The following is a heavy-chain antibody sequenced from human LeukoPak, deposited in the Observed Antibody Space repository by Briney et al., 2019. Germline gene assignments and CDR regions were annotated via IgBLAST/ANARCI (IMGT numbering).Heavy chain of an antibody. CDR3: AKGSSSAYFDY. CDR2: ISYDGSNK. V-gene: IGHV3-30*18. CDR1: GFTFSSYG. Sequence: GGSLRLSCAASGFTFSSYGMHWVRQAPGKGLEWVAVISYDGSNKYYADSVKGRFTISRDNSKNTLYLQMNSLRAEDTAVYYCAKGSSSAYFDYWGQGTLVTVSS. J-gene: IGHJ4*02. D-gene: IGHD6-6*01.